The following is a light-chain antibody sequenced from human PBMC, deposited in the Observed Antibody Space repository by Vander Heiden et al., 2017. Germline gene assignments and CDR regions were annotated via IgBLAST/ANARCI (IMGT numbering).Light chain of an antibody. Sequence: NFMLTQPHSVSESPGKTVTISGTRSSGSIASNYVQWYQQRPGSSPTTVIYEDNQRPSGVPDRFSGSIDSSSNSASLTISGLKTEDEADYYCQSYDSSNQVFGGGTKLTVL. CDR1: SGSIASNY. CDR3: QSYDSSNQV. V-gene: IGLV6-57*01. J-gene: IGLJ3*02. CDR2: EDN.